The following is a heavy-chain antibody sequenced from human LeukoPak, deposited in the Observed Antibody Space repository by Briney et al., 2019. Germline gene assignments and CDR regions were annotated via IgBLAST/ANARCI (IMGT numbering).Heavy chain of an antibody. Sequence: ASVKVSCKASGYTFTSYGISWVRQAPGQGLEWMGWISAYNGNTNYAQKLQGRVTMTTDTSTSTAYMELRSLRSDDTAVYYCARNGLEAAADTGGFDYWGQGTLVTVSS. D-gene: IGHD6-13*01. CDR1: GYTFTSYG. J-gene: IGHJ4*02. CDR3: ARNGLEAAADTGGFDY. V-gene: IGHV1-18*01. CDR2: ISAYNGNT.